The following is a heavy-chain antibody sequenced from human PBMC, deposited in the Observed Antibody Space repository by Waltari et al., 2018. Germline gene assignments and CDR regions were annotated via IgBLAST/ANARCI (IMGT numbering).Heavy chain of an antibody. J-gene: IGHJ5*02. Sequence: EVQLLESGGGLVQPGGSLRLSCAASGFPLSSYDMSWVRQAPGKGLEWVSVIGSSGRNTYYADSVKGRFTISRDDSKNTLYLQMNSLRAEDTAVYYCAKGPAARTNWFDPWGQGTLVTVSS. D-gene: IGHD2-2*01. CDR3: AKGPAARTNWFDP. CDR1: GFPLSSYD. V-gene: IGHV3-23*01. CDR2: IGSSGRNT.